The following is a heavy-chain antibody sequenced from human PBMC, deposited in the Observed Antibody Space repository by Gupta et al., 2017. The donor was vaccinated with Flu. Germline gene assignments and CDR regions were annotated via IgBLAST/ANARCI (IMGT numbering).Heavy chain of an antibody. D-gene: IGHD3-3*01. Sequence: QVPLVQSGAEVKKPGASVKVSCKASGYTFTSYDINWVRQATGQGLEWMGWMNPNSGNTGYAQKFQGRVTMTRNTSISTAYMELSSLRSEDTAVYYCARAYYDFWSGYYNGAGYYGMDVWGQGTTVTVSS. CDR1: GYTFTSYD. V-gene: IGHV1-8*01. CDR2: MNPNSGNT. J-gene: IGHJ6*02. CDR3: ARAYYDFWSGYYNGAGYYGMDV.